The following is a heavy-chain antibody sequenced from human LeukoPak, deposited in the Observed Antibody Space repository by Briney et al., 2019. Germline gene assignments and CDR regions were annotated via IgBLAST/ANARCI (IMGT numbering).Heavy chain of an antibody. CDR3: ADRFGVAGTDPLGY. D-gene: IGHD6-19*01. CDR1: GGSFSGYY. J-gene: IGHJ4*02. V-gene: IGHV4-34*01. CDR2: INHSGST. Sequence: SETLSLTCAVYGGSFSGYYWSWIRQPPGKGLEWIGEINHSGSTNYIPSLKSRVTISVDTSKNQFSLKLSSVTAADTAVYYCADRFGVAGTDPLGYWGQGTLVTVSS.